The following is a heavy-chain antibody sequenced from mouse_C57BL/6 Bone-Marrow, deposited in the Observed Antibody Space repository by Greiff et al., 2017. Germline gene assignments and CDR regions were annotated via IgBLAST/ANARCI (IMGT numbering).Heavy chain of an antibody. CDR3: ASLGVSDFDY. Sequence: EVQLQESGPGLVKPSQSLSLTCSVTGYSITSGYYWNWIRQFPGNKLEWMGYISYDGSNNYNPSLKNRISITRDTSKNQFFLKLNSVTTEDTATYYCASLGVSDFDYWGQGTTLTVSS. D-gene: IGHD3-3*01. V-gene: IGHV3-6*01. J-gene: IGHJ2*01. CDR2: ISYDGSN. CDR1: GYSITSGYY.